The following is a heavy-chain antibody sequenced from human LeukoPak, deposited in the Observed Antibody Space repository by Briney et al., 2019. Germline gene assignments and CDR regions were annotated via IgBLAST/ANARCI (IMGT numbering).Heavy chain of an antibody. CDR2: ISYDGSNK. D-gene: IGHD1-26*01. CDR3: AKFSGSLYYYYGMDV. Sequence: PGGSLRLSCAASGFTFSSYGMHWVRQAPGKGLEWVAVISYDGSNKYYADSVKGRFTISRDNSKNTLYLQMNSLRAEDTAVYYCAKFSGSLYYYYGMDVWGQGTTVTVSS. V-gene: IGHV3-30*18. CDR1: GFTFSSYG. J-gene: IGHJ6*02.